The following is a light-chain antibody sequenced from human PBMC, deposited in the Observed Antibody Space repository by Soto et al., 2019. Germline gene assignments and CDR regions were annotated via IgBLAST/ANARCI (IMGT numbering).Light chain of an antibody. Sequence: DIQMTQSPSTLSASVGDRVTITCRASQSIGRWLAWYQQKPGKAPELLISDASSLESGVPSRFSGSGSGTEFTLTISSLQPDDFATYYCQQYNSYSWTFGQGTKVDIK. CDR1: QSIGRW. CDR3: QQYNSYSWT. CDR2: DAS. V-gene: IGKV1-5*01. J-gene: IGKJ1*01.